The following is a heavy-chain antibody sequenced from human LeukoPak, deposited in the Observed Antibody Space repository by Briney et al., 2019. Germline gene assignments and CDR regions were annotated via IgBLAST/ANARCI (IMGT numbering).Heavy chain of an antibody. J-gene: IGHJ4*02. CDR2: INSNSGGI. CDR1: GYTFTDYY. Sequence: GASVRVSCKTSGYTFTDYYIHWMRQAPGQGLEWMGWINSNSGGISYAQKFQGRVTLTRDTPARTVFMELTRLTSDDTAVYYCARTSIAARRADFDYWGQGTVVTVSS. CDR3: ARTSIAARRADFDY. D-gene: IGHD6-6*01. V-gene: IGHV1-2*02.